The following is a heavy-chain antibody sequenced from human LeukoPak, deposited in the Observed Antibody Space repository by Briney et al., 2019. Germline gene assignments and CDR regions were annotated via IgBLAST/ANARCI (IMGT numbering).Heavy chain of an antibody. Sequence: SETLSLTCTVSGGSISSGSYYWSWIRQPAGKRLEWIGRIYTSGSTNYNPSLRGRVTISVDTSKNHFSLKLSSVTAADTAVYYCARARPDYGDYVFDYWGQGTLVTVSS. CDR2: IYTSGST. CDR3: ARARPDYGDYVFDY. D-gene: IGHD4-17*01. J-gene: IGHJ4*02. CDR1: GGSISSGSYY. V-gene: IGHV4-61*02.